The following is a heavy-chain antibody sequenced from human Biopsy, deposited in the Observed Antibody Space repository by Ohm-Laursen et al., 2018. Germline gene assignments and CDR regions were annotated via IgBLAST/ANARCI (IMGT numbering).Heavy chain of an antibody. V-gene: IGHV3-23*01. J-gene: IGHJ4*02. Sequence: GSLRLSCTASGLDFRNYDLTWIRQAPGKGLEWVASLAFSSGRTYYADSVKGRFTISRDDSQNTLYLQMDSLRVADTAVYHCAKYQLPATATSILDYWGQGALVTVSS. D-gene: IGHD4-17*01. CDR2: LAFSSGRT. CDR1: GLDFRNYD. CDR3: AKYQLPATATSILDY.